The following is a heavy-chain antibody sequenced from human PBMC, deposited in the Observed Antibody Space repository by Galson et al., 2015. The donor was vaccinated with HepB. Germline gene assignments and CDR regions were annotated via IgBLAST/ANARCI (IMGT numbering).Heavy chain of an antibody. CDR1: GFTFNTYW. V-gene: IGHV3-7*01. CDR2: MKADGSER. J-gene: IGHJ4*02. D-gene: IGHD4-23*01. CDR3: GSRWADY. Sequence: SLRLSCAASGFTFNTYWMTWIRQAPGQGLEWVANMKADGSERHYVDSVRGRFTIFRDNAKNSLYLQMNSLRAEDTAVYYCGSRWADYWGQGTLVTVSS.